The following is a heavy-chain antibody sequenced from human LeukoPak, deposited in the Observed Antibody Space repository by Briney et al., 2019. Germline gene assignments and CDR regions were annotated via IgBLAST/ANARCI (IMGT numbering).Heavy chain of an antibody. CDR1: GGSFSGYY. CDR3: ARPGGYCSSTSCRRWFDP. Sequence: PSETLSLTCAVYGGSFSGYYWSWIRQPPGKGLEWIGEINHSGSTNYNPSLKSRVTISVDTSKNQFSLKLSSVTAADTAVYYCARPGGYCSSTSCRRWFDPWGQGTLVTVSS. CDR2: INHSGST. V-gene: IGHV4-34*01. D-gene: IGHD2-2*01. J-gene: IGHJ5*02.